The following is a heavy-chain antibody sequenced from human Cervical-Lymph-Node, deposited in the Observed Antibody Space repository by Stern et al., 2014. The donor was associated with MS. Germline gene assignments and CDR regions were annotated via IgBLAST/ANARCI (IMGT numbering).Heavy chain of an antibody. Sequence: QLQLQESGPGLVKPSETLSLTCTVSGGSITNRDYWGWIRQSPGKGLEWIGSVYYRGITYYRPSLKSRATISIETARKQIFPRLNSVTATDTAVYFCARGVTAVTNYVPNWCFDLWGRGTLVTVSS. CDR1: GGSITNRDY. D-gene: IGHD4-11*01. CDR3: ARGVTAVTNYVPNWCFDL. J-gene: IGHJ2*01. V-gene: IGHV4-39*02. CDR2: VYYRGIT.